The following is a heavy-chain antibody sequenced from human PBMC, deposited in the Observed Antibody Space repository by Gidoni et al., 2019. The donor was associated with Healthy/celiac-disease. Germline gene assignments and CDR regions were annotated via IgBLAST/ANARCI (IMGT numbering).Heavy chain of an antibody. J-gene: IGHJ5*02. CDR1: GFTLSSYS. V-gene: IGHV3-48*04. CDR3: ARDDYDPGRDRDWFDP. CDR2: ISSSSSTI. D-gene: IGHD4-17*01. Sequence: EVQLLESGGGLVQPGGSMRLSCAASGFTLSSYSMNWVRQAHGKGLEWVSYISSSSSTIYYADSVKGRFTISRDNAKNSLYLQMNSLRAEDTAVYYCARDDYDPGRDRDWFDPWGQGTLVTVSS.